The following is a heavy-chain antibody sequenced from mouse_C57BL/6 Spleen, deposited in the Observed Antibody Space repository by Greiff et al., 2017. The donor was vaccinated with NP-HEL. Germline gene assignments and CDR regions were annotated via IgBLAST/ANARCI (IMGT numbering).Heavy chain of an antibody. CDR1: GYTFTSYW. D-gene: IGHD2-4*01. V-gene: IGHV1-64*01. CDR3: ARNYDYDGQDYYAMDY. CDR2: IHPTSGST. Sequence: QVQLQQPGAELVKPGASVKLSCKASGYTFTSYWMHWVKQRPGQGLEWIGMIHPTSGSTNYNEKFKSKATLTVDKSSSTAYMQLSSLTSEDSAVYYCARNYDYDGQDYYAMDYWGQGTSVTVSS. J-gene: IGHJ4*01.